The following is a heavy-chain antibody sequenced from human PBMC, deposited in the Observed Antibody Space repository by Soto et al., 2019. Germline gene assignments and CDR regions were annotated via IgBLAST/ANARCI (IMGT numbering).Heavy chain of an antibody. J-gene: IGHJ3*02. CDR2: INHSGST. CDR1: GGSFSGYY. D-gene: IGHD3-10*01. V-gene: IGHV4-34*01. Sequence: PSETLSLTCAVYGGSFSGYYWSWIRQPPGKGLEWIGEINHSGSTNYNPSLKSRVTISVDTSKNQFSLKLSSVTAADTAVYYCARVVWFAAFDIWGQGTMVTVSS. CDR3: ARVVWFAAFDI.